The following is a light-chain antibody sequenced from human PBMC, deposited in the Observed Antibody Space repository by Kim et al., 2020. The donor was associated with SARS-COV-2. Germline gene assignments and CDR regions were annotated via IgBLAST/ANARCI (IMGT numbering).Light chain of an antibody. CDR2: SAS. J-gene: IGKJ2*01. V-gene: IGKV3-15*01. CDR3: QQYNNWPPYT. CDR1: QSVSVN. Sequence: EIVMTQSPATLSVSPGERATLSCRASQSVSVNLAWYQQKPGQAPRLLIYSASTRATGIPPRFIGSGSGTEFTLTISSLQSEDFAFYYCQQYNNWPPYTFGQGTKLEI.